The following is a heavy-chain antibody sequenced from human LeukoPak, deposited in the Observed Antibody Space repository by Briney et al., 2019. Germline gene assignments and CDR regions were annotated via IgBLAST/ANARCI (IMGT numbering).Heavy chain of an antibody. D-gene: IGHD3-10*01. J-gene: IGHJ6*03. CDR2: IYYSGST. Sequence: SETLSLTCTVSGGSISSYYWSWIRQPPGKGLEWIGCIYYSGSTNYNPSLKSRVTISVDTSKNQFSLKLSSVTAADTAVYYCARLGMVRGVILGDYYMDVWGKGTTVTVSS. CDR3: ARLGMVRGVILGDYYMDV. V-gene: IGHV4-59*01. CDR1: GGSISSYY.